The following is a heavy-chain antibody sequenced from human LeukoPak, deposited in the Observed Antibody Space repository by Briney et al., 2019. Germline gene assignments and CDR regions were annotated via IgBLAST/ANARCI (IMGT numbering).Heavy chain of an antibody. Sequence: GASVKVSCKASGYTFTGYYMHWVRQAPGQGREWMGIINPTGGSTSYAQKFQGRVTMTRDTSTSTVYMELSSLRSEDTAVYYCARGLTFGGVTNDAFDIWGQGTMVTVSS. CDR3: ARGLTFGGVTNDAFDI. CDR1: GYTFTGYY. J-gene: IGHJ3*02. V-gene: IGHV1-46*01. CDR2: INPTGGST. D-gene: IGHD3-16*01.